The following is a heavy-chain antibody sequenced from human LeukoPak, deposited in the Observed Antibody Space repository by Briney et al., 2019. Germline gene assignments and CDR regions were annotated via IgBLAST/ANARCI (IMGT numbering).Heavy chain of an antibody. D-gene: IGHD6-19*01. V-gene: IGHV4-59*08. CDR1: GGSIGSNY. CDR3: AKYGNSGWVIDN. J-gene: IGHJ4*02. CDR2: IYYTGAT. Sequence: PSETLSLTCTVSGGSIGSNYWTWIRQPPAKGLEYIGYIYYTGATNYNPSLKSRVTISVDTSKNQFSLKMTSVTAADTAVYFCAKYGNSGWVIDNWGQGTLVTVSS.